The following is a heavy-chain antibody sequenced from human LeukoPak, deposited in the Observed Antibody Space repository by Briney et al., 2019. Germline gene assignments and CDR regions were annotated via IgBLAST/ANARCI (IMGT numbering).Heavy chain of an antibody. V-gene: IGHV1-2*02. CDR3: ARERRDYSNHVGAFDI. CDR1: GYTFTGYY. D-gene: IGHD4-11*01. CDR2: INPNSGGT. J-gene: IGHJ3*02. Sequence: ASVKVSCKASGYTFTGYYMHWVRQAPGQGLEWMGWINPNSGGTNYAQKFQGRVTMTRDTSISTAYMELSRLRSDDTAVYYCARERRDYSNHVGAFDIWGQGTMVTVSS.